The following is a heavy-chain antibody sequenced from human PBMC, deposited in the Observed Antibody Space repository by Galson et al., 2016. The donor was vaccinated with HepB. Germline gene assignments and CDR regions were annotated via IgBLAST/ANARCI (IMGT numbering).Heavy chain of an antibody. CDR3: ARPRVAVASTLGWFDP. D-gene: IGHD6-19*01. V-gene: IGHV3-23*01. Sequence: SLRLSCAVSGLTFRITAMSWVRLAPGKGLEWVSSITGSGATTEYADSVKGRFTISRDNSRNTLFLQMNSVRAEDTAVYYCARPRVAVASTLGWFDPWGQGTLVTVSS. J-gene: IGHJ5*02. CDR1: GLTFRITA. CDR2: ITGSGATT.